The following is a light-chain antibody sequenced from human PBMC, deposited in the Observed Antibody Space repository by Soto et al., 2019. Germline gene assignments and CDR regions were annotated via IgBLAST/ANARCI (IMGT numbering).Light chain of an antibody. CDR2: AAS. CDR3: QQSYSTPYT. Sequence: DIQMTQSPSSLSASVGDRVTITCRASQNINSYLNWYQHKPGKAPKVLIYAASSLQSGVPSRFSGSGSGTDFTLTISSLQPEDFATYHCQQSYSTPYTFGQGTKLEIK. J-gene: IGKJ2*01. V-gene: IGKV1-39*01. CDR1: QNINSY.